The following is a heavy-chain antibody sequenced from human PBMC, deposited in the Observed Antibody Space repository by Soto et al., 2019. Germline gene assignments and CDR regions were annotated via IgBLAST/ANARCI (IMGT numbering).Heavy chain of an antibody. CDR2: FDPEDGET. J-gene: IGHJ3*02. V-gene: IGHV1-24*01. D-gene: IGHD6-19*01. CDR1: GYTLTELS. CDR3: ATDPAVAGPTHAFDI. Sequence: ASVKVSCKVSGYTLTELSMHWVRQAPGKGLEWMGGFDPEDGETIYAQKFQGRVTMTEDTSTDTAYMELSSLRSEDTAVYYCATDPAVAGPTHAFDIWGQGTRVTVSS.